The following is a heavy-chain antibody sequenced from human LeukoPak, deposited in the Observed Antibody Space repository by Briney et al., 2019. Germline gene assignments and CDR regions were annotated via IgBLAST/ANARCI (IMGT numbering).Heavy chain of an antibody. CDR1: GFTFSSYG. V-gene: IGHV3-30*18. CDR3: AKILAAAGRYFDY. CDR2: ISYDESNK. Sequence: PGGSLRLSCAASGFTFSSYGMHWVRQAPGKGLEWVAVISYDESNKYYADSVKGRFTISRDNSKNTLYLQMNSLRAEDTAVYYCAKILAAAGRYFDYWGQGTLVTVSS. D-gene: IGHD6-13*01. J-gene: IGHJ4*02.